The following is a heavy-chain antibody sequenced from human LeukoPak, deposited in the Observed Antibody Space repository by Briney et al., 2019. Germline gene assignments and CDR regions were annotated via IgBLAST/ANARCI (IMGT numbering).Heavy chain of an antibody. V-gene: IGHV5-51*01. Sequence: GESLKISCKGSGHSFIHYSIGWVRPMPRKGLEWMGNIYPGESDTRYSPSFQGQVTISADKSISTAYLQWRSLKASDTAMYYCARALYYYYGMDVWGQGTTVTVSS. CDR2: IYPGESDT. J-gene: IGHJ6*02. CDR1: GHSFIHYS. CDR3: ARALYYYYGMDV. D-gene: IGHD2-8*01.